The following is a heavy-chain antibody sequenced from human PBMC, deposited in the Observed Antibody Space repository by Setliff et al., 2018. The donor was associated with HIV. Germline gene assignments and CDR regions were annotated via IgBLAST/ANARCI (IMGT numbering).Heavy chain of an antibody. CDR2: AYYSGST. CDR3: ARHVYRYYDRSAKNDY. J-gene: IGHJ4*02. CDR1: GGSISSNYYY. Sequence: PSETLSLTCTVSGGSISSNYYYWGWIRQPPGKGLEWIGSAYYSGSTHYTPSLKSRVTISVDTSKNQLSLRLNSVTAADTAIYYCARHVYRYYDRSAKNDYWGQGTLVTVSS. V-gene: IGHV4-39*01. D-gene: IGHD3-22*01.